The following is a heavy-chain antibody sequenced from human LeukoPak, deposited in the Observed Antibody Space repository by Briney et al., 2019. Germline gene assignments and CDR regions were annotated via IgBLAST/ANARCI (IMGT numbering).Heavy chain of an antibody. Sequence: VASVKVSCKASGGTFSSYAISWVRQAPGQGLEWMGGIIPIFGTANYAQKFQGRVTITADESTSTAYMELSSLRSEDTAVYYCARDAGDGMDVWGLGTTVIVSS. CDR3: ARDAGDGMDV. CDR1: GGTFSSYA. CDR2: IIPIFGTA. V-gene: IGHV1-69*13. J-gene: IGHJ6*02.